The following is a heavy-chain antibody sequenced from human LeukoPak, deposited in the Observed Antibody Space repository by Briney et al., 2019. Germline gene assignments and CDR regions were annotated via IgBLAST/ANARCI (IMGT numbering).Heavy chain of an antibody. Sequence: GSLRLSCAASGFTFDDYGMSWVRQAPGKGLEWVSGINWNGGSTGYADSVKGRFTISRDNAKNSLYLQMNSLRAEDTALYYCAREGYGSGSYKRGAFDIWGQGTMVTVSS. J-gene: IGHJ3*02. CDR1: GFTFDDYG. CDR2: INWNGGST. CDR3: AREGYGSGSYKRGAFDI. D-gene: IGHD3-10*01. V-gene: IGHV3-20*04.